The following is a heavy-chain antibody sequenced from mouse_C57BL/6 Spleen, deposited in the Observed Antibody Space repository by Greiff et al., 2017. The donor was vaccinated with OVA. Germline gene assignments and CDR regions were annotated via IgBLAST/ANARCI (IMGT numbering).Heavy chain of an antibody. CDR2: INPGSGGT. D-gene: IGHD2-4*01. V-gene: IGHV1-54*01. CDR1: GYAFTNYL. CDR3: ARSDDYAGDY. J-gene: IGHJ2*01. Sequence: QVQLKESGAELVRPGTSVKVSCKASGYAFTNYLIEWVKQRPGQGLEWIGVINPGSGGTNYNEKFKGKATLTADKSSSTAYTQLSSLTSEDSAVYFCARSDDYAGDYWGQGTTLTVSS.